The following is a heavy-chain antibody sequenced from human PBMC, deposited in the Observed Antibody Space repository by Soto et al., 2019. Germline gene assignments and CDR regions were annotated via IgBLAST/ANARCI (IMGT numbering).Heavy chain of an antibody. J-gene: IGHJ4*02. Sequence: EVQLVESGGGLVKPGGSLRLSCAASGFTFSNAWMSWVRQAPGKGLEWVGRIKSETDGGTTDDAAPVKGRFTISRDDSKNTLFLQMNSLKTEDTAVYYCIRSSQLVNWGQGTLVTVSS. CDR3: IRSSQLVN. D-gene: IGHD2-2*01. V-gene: IGHV3-15*01. CDR2: IKSETDGGTT. CDR1: GFTFSNAW.